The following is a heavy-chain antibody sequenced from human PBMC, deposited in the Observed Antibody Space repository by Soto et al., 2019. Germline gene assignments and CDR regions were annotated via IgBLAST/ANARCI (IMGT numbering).Heavy chain of an antibody. V-gene: IGHV1-8*02. J-gene: IGHJ4*02. CDR3: ASSLCTNGVCYTVLY. Sequence: GASVKVSCKASGYTFTSYGISWVRQAPGQGLEWMGWISANSGNTSYAQKLQGRVTMTRNTSISTAYMELSSLRSEDTAVYYCASSLCTNGVCYTVLYWGQGTLVTVSS. D-gene: IGHD2-8*01. CDR1: GYTFTSYG. CDR2: ISANSGNT.